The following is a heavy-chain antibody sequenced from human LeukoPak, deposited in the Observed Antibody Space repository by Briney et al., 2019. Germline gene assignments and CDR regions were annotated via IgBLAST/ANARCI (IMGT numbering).Heavy chain of an antibody. CDR3: ARDRDIVVVVNAFDI. CDR2: ISSSGSTI. Sequence: PGGSLRLSCAASGFTASGTYMSWIRQAPGKGLEWVSYISSSGSTIYYADSVKGRFTISRDNAKNSLYLQMNSLRAEDTAVYYCARDRDIVVVVNAFDIWGQGTMVTVSS. D-gene: IGHD2-15*01. J-gene: IGHJ3*02. CDR1: GFTASGTY. V-gene: IGHV3-11*01.